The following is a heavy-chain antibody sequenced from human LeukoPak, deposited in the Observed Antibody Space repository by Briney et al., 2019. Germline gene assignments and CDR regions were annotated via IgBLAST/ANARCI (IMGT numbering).Heavy chain of an antibody. J-gene: IGHJ3*02. CDR3: ASGVHYTSGWIDI. CDR1: GFIFSSYA. Sequence: GGSLRLSCAASGFIFSSYAMSWVRQAPGKGLEWVSAISASGDATYYTDSVKGRFTVSRDTSKNTLYLQMNSLGAEDTAVYYCASGVHYTSGWIDIWGQGTMVTVSS. CDR2: ISASGDAT. D-gene: IGHD6-19*01. V-gene: IGHV3-23*01.